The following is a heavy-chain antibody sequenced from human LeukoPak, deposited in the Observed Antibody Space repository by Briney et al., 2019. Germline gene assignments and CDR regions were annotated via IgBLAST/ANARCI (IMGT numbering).Heavy chain of an antibody. V-gene: IGHV4-59*01. CDR1: AGSIRSYH. D-gene: IGHD3-3*01. J-gene: IGHJ6*02. Sequence: SETLSLTCTVSAGSIRSYHWNWIRQPPGKGLEWIGYIYYTGSSNYNPSLKSRVTMSVDTSKSQFSLKLSSVTAADTAVYYCARGLADFSDYYYYGMDVWGQGTTVTVSS. CDR3: ARGLADFSDYYYYGMDV. CDR2: IYYTGSS.